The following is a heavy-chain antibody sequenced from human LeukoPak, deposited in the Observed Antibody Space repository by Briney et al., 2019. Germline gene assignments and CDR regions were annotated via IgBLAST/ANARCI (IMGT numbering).Heavy chain of an antibody. CDR2: INSDGSST. D-gene: IGHD2-21*02. Sequence: GGSLRLSCAASGFTFSSYWMHWVRQAPGKGLVWVSRINSDGSSTSYADSVKGRFTISRDNAKNTLYLQMNSPRAEDTTVYYCARRLAYCGGDCYSFALDIWGQGTMVTVSS. J-gene: IGHJ3*02. CDR1: GFTFSSYW. V-gene: IGHV3-74*01. CDR3: ARRLAYCGGDCYSFALDI.